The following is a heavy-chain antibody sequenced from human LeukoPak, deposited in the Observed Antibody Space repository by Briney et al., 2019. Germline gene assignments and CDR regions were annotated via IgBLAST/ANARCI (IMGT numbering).Heavy chain of an antibody. CDR1: GGSFSGYY. J-gene: IGHJ5*02. CDR2: INHSGST. Sequence: SETLSLTCAVYGGSFSGYYWSWIRQPPGKGLEWIGEINHSGSTNYNPSLKSRVTISVDTSKNQFSLKLSSVTAADTAVYYCARRACGATRPYWFDPWGQGTLVTVSS. CDR3: ARRACGATRPYWFDP. V-gene: IGHV4-34*01. D-gene: IGHD2-21*01.